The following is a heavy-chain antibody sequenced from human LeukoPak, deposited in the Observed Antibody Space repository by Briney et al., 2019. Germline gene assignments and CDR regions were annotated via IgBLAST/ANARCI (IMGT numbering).Heavy chain of an antibody. J-gene: IGHJ4*02. V-gene: IGHV1-8*01. CDR1: GYTFTSYD. CDR3: ARGHDFDY. CDR2: INPNSGNT. Sequence: ASVKVSCKASGYTFTSYDINWVRQATGQGLEWVGWINPNSGNTGYAQKFQGRVTMTRNTSITTAYMELSSLRSEDTGIYYCARGHDFDYWGQGTLVTVSS.